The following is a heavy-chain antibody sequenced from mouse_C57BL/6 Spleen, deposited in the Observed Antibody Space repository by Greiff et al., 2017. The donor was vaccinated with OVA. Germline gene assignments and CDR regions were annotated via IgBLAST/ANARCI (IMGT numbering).Heavy chain of an antibody. D-gene: IGHD2-4*01. CDR2: IDPETGGT. V-gene: IGHV1-15*01. Sequence: VKLQESGAELVRPGASVTLSCKASGYTFTDYEMHWVKQTPVHGLEWIGAIDPETGGTAYNQKFKGKAILTADKSSSTAYMQLNSLTSEDSAVYFCARVPIYYDCFDYWGQGTTLTVSS. CDR1: GYTFTDYE. CDR3: ARVPIYYDCFDY. J-gene: IGHJ2*01.